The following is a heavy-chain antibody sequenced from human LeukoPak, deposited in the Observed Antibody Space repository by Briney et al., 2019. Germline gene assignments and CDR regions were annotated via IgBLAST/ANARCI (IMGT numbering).Heavy chain of an antibody. V-gene: IGHV3-23*01. CDR3: AKGQQQLAFDY. D-gene: IGHD6-13*01. CDR1: GFTFSSYA. Sequence: PGGSLRLSCAASGFTFSSYAMSWVRQAPGKGLEWVSGISGSGGSTYYADSLKGRFTISRDNAKSTLYLQMNNLKVEDTAVYYCAKGQQQLAFDYWGQGTLVTVSS. CDR2: ISGSGGST. J-gene: IGHJ4*02.